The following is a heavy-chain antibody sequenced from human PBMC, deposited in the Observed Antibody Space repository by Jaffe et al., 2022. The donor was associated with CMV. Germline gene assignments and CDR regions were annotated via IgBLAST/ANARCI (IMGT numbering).Heavy chain of an antibody. J-gene: IGHJ4*02. CDR3: ARGGGYSNGWFDY. D-gene: IGHD6-19*01. CDR1: GDSISTNY. V-gene: IGHV4-59*01. Sequence: QVQLQESGPGLVKPSETLSLTCTVSGDSISTNYWSWIRQPPGKGLEWIGYIYYGANTNYNPSLKSRVTISVDTSKNQFSLKLSSVTAADTAVYYCARGGGYSNGWFDYWGQGTLVIVSS. CDR2: IYYGANT.